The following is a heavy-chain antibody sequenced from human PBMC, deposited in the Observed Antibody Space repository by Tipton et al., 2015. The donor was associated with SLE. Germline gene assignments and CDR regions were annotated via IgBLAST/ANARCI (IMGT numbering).Heavy chain of an antibody. D-gene: IGHD6-13*01. V-gene: IGHV4-39*01. CDR1: GGSISSSSYY. Sequence: TLSLTCTVSGGSISSSSYYWGWIRQPPGKGLEWIGSIYYSGSTYYNPSLKSRFTISVDTSKNQFSLKLSSVTAADTAVYYCARRLGSWSIDYWGQGTLVTVSS. CDR2: IYYSGST. J-gene: IGHJ4*02. CDR3: ARRLGSWSIDY.